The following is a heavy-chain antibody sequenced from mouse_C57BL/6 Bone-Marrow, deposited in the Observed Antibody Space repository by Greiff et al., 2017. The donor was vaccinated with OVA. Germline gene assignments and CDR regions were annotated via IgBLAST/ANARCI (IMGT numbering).Heavy chain of an antibody. D-gene: IGHD2-1*01. V-gene: IGHV1-81*01. Sequence: QVQLKESGAELARPGASVKLSCKASGYTFTSYGISWVKQRTGQGLEWIGEIYPRSGNTYYNEKFKGKATLTADKSSSTAYMELRSLTSEDSAVYFCARGYGNYDWFAYWGQGTLVTVSA. CDR2: IYPRSGNT. CDR1: GYTFTSYG. CDR3: ARGYGNYDWFAY. J-gene: IGHJ3*01.